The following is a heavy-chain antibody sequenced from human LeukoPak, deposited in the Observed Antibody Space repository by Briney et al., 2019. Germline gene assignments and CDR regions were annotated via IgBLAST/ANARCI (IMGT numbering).Heavy chain of an antibody. Sequence: ASVKVSCKASGYTFTSYGISWVRQAPGQGLEWMGWISAYNGNTNYAQKLQGRVTITRDTSASTAYMELSSLRSEDTAVYYCARPSAGYSYGYNYFDYWGQGTLVTVSS. CDR3: ARPSAGYSYGYNYFDY. CDR1: GYTFTSYG. D-gene: IGHD5-18*01. CDR2: ISAYNGNT. V-gene: IGHV1-18*01. J-gene: IGHJ4*02.